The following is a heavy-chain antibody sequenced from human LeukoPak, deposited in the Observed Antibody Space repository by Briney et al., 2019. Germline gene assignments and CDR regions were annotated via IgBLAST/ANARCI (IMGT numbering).Heavy chain of an antibody. CDR3: ARVGDYYDSSGYYVDY. J-gene: IGHJ4*02. V-gene: IGHV3-21*01. D-gene: IGHD3-22*01. CDR1: GFTFSSYS. Sequence: GGSLRLSCAASGFTFSSYSMNWVRQAPGKGLEWVSSISSSSSYIYYADSVKGRFTISRDNAKNSLYLQMNSLRAEDTAVYYCARVGDYYDSSGYYVDYWGQGTLVTVSS. CDR2: ISSSSSYI.